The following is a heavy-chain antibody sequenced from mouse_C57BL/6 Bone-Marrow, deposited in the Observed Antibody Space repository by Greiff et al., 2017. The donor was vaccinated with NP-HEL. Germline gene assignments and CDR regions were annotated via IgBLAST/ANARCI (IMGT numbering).Heavy chain of an antibody. V-gene: IGHV1-63*01. CDR3: ARHYDYVGFAY. Sequence: QVQLQQSGAELVRPGTSVKMSCKASGYTFTNYWIGWAKQRPGHGLEWIGDIYPGGGYTNYNEKFKGKATLTADKSSSTAYMQFSSLTSEDSAIYYCARHYDYVGFAYWGQGTLVTVSA. J-gene: IGHJ3*01. D-gene: IGHD2-4*01. CDR2: IYPGGGYT. CDR1: GYTFTNYW.